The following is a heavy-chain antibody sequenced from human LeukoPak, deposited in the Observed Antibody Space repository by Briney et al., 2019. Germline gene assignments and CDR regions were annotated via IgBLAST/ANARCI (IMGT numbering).Heavy chain of an antibody. CDR1: GFTFSSYW. CDR2: ISGSGGST. CDR3: AKDPRGSYYYYGMDV. J-gene: IGHJ6*02. Sequence: GGSLRLSCAASGFTFSSYWMSWVRQAPGKGLEWVSAISGSGGSTYYADSVKGRFTISRDNSKNTLYLQMNSLRAEDTAVYYCAKDPRGSYYYYGMDVWGQGTTVTVSS. D-gene: IGHD5-12*01. V-gene: IGHV3-23*01.